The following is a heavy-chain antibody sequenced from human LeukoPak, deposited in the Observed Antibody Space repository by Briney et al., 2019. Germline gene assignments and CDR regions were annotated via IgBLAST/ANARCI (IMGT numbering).Heavy chain of an antibody. Sequence: GGSLRLSCAASGFTFSSYSMNWVRQAPGKGLEWVSYISSSSSTIYYADSVKGRFTISRDNAKNSLYLQMNSLRAEDTAVYYCARDSPNDSYWGQGTLVTVSS. CDR2: ISSSSSTI. V-gene: IGHV3-48*04. D-gene: IGHD3-16*01. CDR3: ARDSPNDSY. J-gene: IGHJ4*02. CDR1: GFTFSSYS.